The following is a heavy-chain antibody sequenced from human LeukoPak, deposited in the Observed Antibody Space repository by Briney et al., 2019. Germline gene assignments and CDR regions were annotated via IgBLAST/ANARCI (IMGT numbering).Heavy chain of an antibody. Sequence: ASVKVSCKAFGYTFTSNYMHWVRQAPGQGPEWMGVISPSGGSTTYAQKFQGRVTLTRDMSTSTVYMELSSLRSEDTAVYYCARGDPRYYYYMDVWGKGTTVTVSS. V-gene: IGHV1-46*01. CDR3: ARGDPRYYYYMDV. CDR2: ISPSGGST. J-gene: IGHJ6*03. CDR1: GYTFTSNY.